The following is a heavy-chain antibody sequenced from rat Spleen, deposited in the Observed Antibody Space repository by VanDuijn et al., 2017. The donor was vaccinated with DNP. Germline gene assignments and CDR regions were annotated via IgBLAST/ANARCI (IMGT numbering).Heavy chain of an antibody. CDR1: GFTFSHYY. CDR2: INTDGGST. V-gene: IGHV5-58*01. CDR3: ASWAPIAPLSTSNY. D-gene: IGHD1-2*01. Sequence: EVQLVESGGGLVQPGRSMKLSCVASGFTFSHYYMAWIRQVPGRGLEWVASINTDGGSTYYPDSVKGRFTISRDNAENTVYLQMSSLRSEDTATYYCASWAPIAPLSTSNYWGQGVMVTVSS. J-gene: IGHJ2*01.